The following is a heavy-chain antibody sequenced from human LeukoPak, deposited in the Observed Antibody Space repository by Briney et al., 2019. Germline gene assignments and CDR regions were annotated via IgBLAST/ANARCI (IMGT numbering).Heavy chain of an antibody. Sequence: GGSLRLSCAASGFTFSSYAMNWVRQAPGKGLEWVSVISSSGGTTYYSDSVKGRFTISRDNSKNTLYLQMNSLRAEDTAVYYCAKGQRITMIVVGVDAFDIWGQGTTVTVSS. CDR3: AKGQRITMIVVGVDAFDI. V-gene: IGHV3-23*01. CDR1: GFTFSSYA. CDR2: ISSSGGTT. J-gene: IGHJ3*02. D-gene: IGHD3-22*01.